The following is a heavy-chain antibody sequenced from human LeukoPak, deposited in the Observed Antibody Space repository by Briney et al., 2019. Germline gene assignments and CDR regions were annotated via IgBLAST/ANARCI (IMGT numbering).Heavy chain of an antibody. CDR2: IYYSGST. CDR3: ARVKGYNRAFDI. D-gene: IGHD5-24*01. CDR1: GGSISSGGYY. V-gene: IGHV4-31*03. Sequence: SETLSLTCTVSGGSISSGGYYWSWIRQHPGKGLEWIGYIYYSGSTYYNPSLKSRVTISVDTSKNQFSLKLSSATAADTAVYYCARVKGYNRAFDIWGQGTMVTVSS. J-gene: IGHJ3*02.